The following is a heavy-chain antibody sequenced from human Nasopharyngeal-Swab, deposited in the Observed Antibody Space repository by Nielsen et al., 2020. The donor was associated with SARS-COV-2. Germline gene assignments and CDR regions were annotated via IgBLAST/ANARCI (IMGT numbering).Heavy chain of an antibody. D-gene: IGHD3-9*01. V-gene: IGHV1-2*02. CDR1: GYTFTGYY. CDR3: ARVWGELRYFDWSFDY. Sequence: ASVKVSCKASGYTFTGYYMHWVRQAPGQGLEWMGWINPNSGGTNYAQKFQGRVTMTRDTSISTAYMELSSLRSEDTAVYYCARVWGELRYFDWSFDYWGQGTLVTVSS. CDR2: INPNSGGT. J-gene: IGHJ4*02.